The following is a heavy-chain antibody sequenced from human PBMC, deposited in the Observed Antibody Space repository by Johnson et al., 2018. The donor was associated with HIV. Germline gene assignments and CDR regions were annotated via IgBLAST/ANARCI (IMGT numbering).Heavy chain of an antibody. Sequence: MLLVESGGGLVKPGGSLRLSCAASGFTVSSNYMSWVRQAPGKGLEWVSVIYSGGSTYYADSVKGRFTISRDNSKNTLYPQMNSLRAEDTAVYYCARDHSRDEAFDIWGQGTMVTVSS. CDR3: ARDHSRDEAFDI. J-gene: IGHJ3*02. V-gene: IGHV3-66*01. CDR1: GFTVSSNY. CDR2: IYSGGST. D-gene: IGHD5-24*01.